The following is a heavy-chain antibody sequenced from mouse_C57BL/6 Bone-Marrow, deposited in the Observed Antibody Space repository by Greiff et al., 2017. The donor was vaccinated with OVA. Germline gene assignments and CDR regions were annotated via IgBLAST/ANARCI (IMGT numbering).Heavy chain of an antibody. CDR2: SRNKANDYTT. CDR1: GFTFSDFY. J-gene: IGHJ2*01. Sequence: EVKLVESGGGLVQSGRSLRLSCATSGFTFSDFYMEWVRQAPGKGLEWIAASRNKANDYTTEYSASVKGRFIVSRDTSQSILYLQMNALRAEDTAIYYCARDDEDGTIFDYWGQVTTLTVSS. V-gene: IGHV7-1*01. D-gene: IGHD2-1*01. CDR3: ARDDEDGTIFDY.